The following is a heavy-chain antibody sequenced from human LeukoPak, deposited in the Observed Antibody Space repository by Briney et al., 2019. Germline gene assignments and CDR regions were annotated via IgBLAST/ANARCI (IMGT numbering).Heavy chain of an antibody. CDR2: ISSSSSYI. Sequence: GGSLRLSCAASGFTFSSYSMNWVRQAPGKGLEWVSSISSSSSYIYYADSVKGRFTISRDNAKNSLYLQMNSLRAEDTAVYYRAGNTAMGFFDYWGQGTLVTVSS. J-gene: IGHJ4*02. CDR3: AGNTAMGFFDY. V-gene: IGHV3-21*01. D-gene: IGHD5-18*01. CDR1: GFTFSSYS.